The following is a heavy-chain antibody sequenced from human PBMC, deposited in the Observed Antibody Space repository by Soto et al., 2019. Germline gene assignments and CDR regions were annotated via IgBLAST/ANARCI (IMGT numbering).Heavy chain of an antibody. CDR2: IIPMFGTA. CDR3: ARLRKRWLPDLYGMDV. J-gene: IGHJ6*02. D-gene: IGHD5-12*01. CDR1: GGIFSTYA. Sequence: QVQLVQSGAEVKKPGSSVKVSCKASGGIFSTYAISWVRQAPGQGLEWMGGIIPMFGTANYAQKFQGRVTITADESTSTAYMELSSLRSEDTAVYYCARLRKRWLPDLYGMDVWGQGTTVTVSS. V-gene: IGHV1-69*01.